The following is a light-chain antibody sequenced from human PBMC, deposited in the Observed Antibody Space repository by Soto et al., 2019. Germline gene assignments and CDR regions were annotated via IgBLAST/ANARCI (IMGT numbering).Light chain of an antibody. V-gene: IGKV3-20*01. CDR1: QSVSSYY. CDR3: QQCGSSPWT. CDR2: AAS. Sequence: EIVLTQSPGTLSFSPLERSTLSCKASQSVSSYYLAWYQQKPGQAPRLLIYAASSRATGIPDRFSGGGSGTDFTLTISRLEPEDFAVYYCQQCGSSPWTFGQGTKVDIK. J-gene: IGKJ1*01.